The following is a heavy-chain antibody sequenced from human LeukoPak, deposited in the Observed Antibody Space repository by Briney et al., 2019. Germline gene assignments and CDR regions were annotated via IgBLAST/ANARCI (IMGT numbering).Heavy chain of an antibody. V-gene: IGHV1-46*01. CDR3: ARDNSLGDSAWWFDP. CDR1: GYTFTNNY. CDR2: INPSGDNT. D-gene: IGHD5-12*01. Sequence: ASVKVSCKASGYTFTNNYMHWVRQAPGQGLEWMGIINPSGDNTWYAQKFQGRVTLTRDMATSTDYMEVSSLRSEDTAVYYCARDNSLGDSAWWFDPWDQGTLVTVSS. J-gene: IGHJ5*02.